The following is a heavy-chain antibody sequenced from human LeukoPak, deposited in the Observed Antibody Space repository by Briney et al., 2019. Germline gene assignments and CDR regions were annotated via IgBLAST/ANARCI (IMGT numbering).Heavy chain of an antibody. CDR1: GFTFSSYW. CDR3: ARVSYNWNYVADF. D-gene: IGHD1-7*01. V-gene: IGHV3-74*01. J-gene: IGHJ4*02. CDR2: INTDGSST. Sequence: GGSLRLSCAASGFTFSSYWMHWVRQAPGKGLVWVSVINTDGSSTNYADSVKGRFTISRDNAKNTLYLQMNSLRAEDTAVYYCARVSYNWNYVADFWGQGTLVTVSS.